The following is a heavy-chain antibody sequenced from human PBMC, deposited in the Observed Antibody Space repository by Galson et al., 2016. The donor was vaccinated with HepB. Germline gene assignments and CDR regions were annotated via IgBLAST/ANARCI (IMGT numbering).Heavy chain of an antibody. J-gene: IGHJ4*02. D-gene: IGHD1-7*01. CDR2: ITGSGGNT. V-gene: IGHV3-23*01. CDR3: AKRPDWNYAAYYFDY. Sequence: SWVRQAPGEGLEWVSGITGSGGNTYYADSVKGRFTISRDDSKNTLYLQMNSLRAEDTAVYYCAKRPDWNYAAYYFDYWGQGTLVTVSS.